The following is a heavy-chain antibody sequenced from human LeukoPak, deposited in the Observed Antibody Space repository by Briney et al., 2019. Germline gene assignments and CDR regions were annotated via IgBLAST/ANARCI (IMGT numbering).Heavy chain of an antibody. J-gene: IGHJ4*02. Sequence: PGGSLRLSCAASGFTFSSYWMSWVRQAPGKGLEWVANIKQDGSEKYYVDSVKGRFTISRDNAKNSLYLQMNSLRAEDTAVYYCARDGDRSLWSPEYYFDYWGQGTLVTVSP. V-gene: IGHV3-7*01. D-gene: IGHD3-16*02. CDR2: IKQDGSEK. CDR1: GFTFSSYW. CDR3: ARDGDRSLWSPEYYFDY.